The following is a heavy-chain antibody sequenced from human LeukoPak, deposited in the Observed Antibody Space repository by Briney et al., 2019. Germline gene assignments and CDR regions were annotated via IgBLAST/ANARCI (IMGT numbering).Heavy chain of an antibody. CDR3: ARRGPIVVVPAAPLYYYYMDV. CDR1: GFTFSSYS. V-gene: IGHV3-48*04. D-gene: IGHD2-2*01. J-gene: IGHJ6*03. CDR2: ISSSSSTI. Sequence: QPGGSLRLSCAASGFTFSSYSMNWVRQAPGKGLEWVSYISSSSSTIYYADSVKGRFTISRDNAKNSLYLQINSLRAEDTAVYYCARRGPIVVVPAAPLYYYYMDVWGKGTTVTVSS.